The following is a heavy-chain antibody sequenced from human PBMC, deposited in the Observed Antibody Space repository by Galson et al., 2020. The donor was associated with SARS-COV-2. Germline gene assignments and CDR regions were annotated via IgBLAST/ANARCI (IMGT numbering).Heavy chain of an antibody. D-gene: IGHD3-10*01. J-gene: IGHJ4*02. CDR2: FYSGGGT. Sequence: GGSLRLSCAASGFTVSTNYMFWVRQASGKGLEWVSPFYSGGGTNYADSVQGRFTISRDNSKHTLSLQMNRLRAEDTAVYYCARGFGPGNMVGLYYFDYWGQGIQVTVSS. CDR1: GFTVSTNY. V-gene: IGHV3-53*01. CDR3: ARGFGPGNMVGLYYFDY.